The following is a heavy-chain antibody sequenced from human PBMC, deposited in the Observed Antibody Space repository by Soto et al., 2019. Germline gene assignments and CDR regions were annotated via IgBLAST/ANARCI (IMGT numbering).Heavy chain of an antibody. CDR3: AREPAYQPQYGMDV. CDR1: GFTFNNYA. V-gene: IGHV3-30-3*01. CDR2: TSYDGTNK. J-gene: IGHJ6*02. Sequence: PGGSLRLSWAASGFTFNNYAMHWGLQAPGKGLEWVAVTSYDGTNKYYADSVKGRFTISRDNSKNTLYLQMDSLRSEDTAVYYCAREPAYQPQYGMDVWGQGTTFIVSS. D-gene: IGHD2-2*01.